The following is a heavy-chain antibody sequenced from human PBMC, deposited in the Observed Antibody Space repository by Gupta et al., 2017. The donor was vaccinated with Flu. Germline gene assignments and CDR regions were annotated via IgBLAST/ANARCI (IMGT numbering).Heavy chain of an antibody. CDR3: ARNGGGLDS. CDR2: SDNSGST. Sequence: EVQLVESGGGFVQPGGSLRLSCAASGFTLSSYGLCWVRQAPGKGREWGSYSDNSGSTYADSVKGRFTISKDNTKNSLYLQMNSLRVEDTAVYYCARNGGGLDSWGQGTLVTVSS. J-gene: IGHJ4*02. CDR1: GFTLSSYG. D-gene: IGHD3-16*01. V-gene: IGHV3-48*03.